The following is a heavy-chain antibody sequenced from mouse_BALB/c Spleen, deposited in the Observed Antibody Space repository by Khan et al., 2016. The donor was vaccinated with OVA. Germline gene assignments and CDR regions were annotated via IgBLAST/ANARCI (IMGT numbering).Heavy chain of an antibody. V-gene: IGHV2-2*02. CDR1: GFSLTTYG. CDR2: IWSGGST. Sequence: QMQLEESGPGLVQPSQSLSITCTVSGFSLTTYGVHWVRQSPGKGLEWLGVIWSGGSTDYNAAFISRLSISKDSSKSQVFFKMNSLQVNDTAIDYCARNYDYDEGLAYWGQGTLVTVSA. D-gene: IGHD2-4*01. J-gene: IGHJ3*01. CDR3: ARNYDYDEGLAY.